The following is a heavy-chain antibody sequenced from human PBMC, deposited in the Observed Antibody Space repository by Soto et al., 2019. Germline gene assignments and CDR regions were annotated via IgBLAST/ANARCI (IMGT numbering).Heavy chain of an antibody. J-gene: IGHJ5*02. CDR1: GFTFSSYG. V-gene: IGHV3-33*08. CDR3: ARDGYSSSWSLNWFDP. D-gene: IGHD6-13*01. Sequence: VQLVESGGGLVQPGGSLRLSCAASGFTFSSYGMHWVRQAPGKGLEWVAVIWYDGSNKYYADSVKGRFTISRDNSKNTLYLQMNSLRAEDTAVYYCARDGYSSSWSLNWFDPWGQGTLVTVSS. CDR2: IWYDGSNK.